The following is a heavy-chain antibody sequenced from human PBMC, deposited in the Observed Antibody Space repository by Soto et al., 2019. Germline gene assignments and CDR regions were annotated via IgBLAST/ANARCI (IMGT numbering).Heavy chain of an antibody. CDR1: GFTFSSYG. Sequence: QVQLVESGGGVVQPGRSLRLSCAASGFTFSSYGMHWVRQAPGKGLEWVAVIWYEGSNKYYADSVKGRFAISRDNAKHMSHLPMNSLRAEDTAVYYCARDGYCSSGSCESVPVFDDWGQGTLVTVSA. D-gene: IGHD2-15*01. J-gene: IGHJ4*02. CDR3: ARDGYCSSGSCESVPVFDD. V-gene: IGHV3-33*01. CDR2: IWYEGSNK.